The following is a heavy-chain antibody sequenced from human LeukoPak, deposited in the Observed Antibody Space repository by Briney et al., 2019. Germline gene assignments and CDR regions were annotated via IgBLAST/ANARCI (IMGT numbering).Heavy chain of an antibody. D-gene: IGHD4/OR15-4a*01. Sequence: GESLKISCKGSGYSFTSYWSAWVRQMPGKGLEWVGFIYPGDSDTRYSPSFQGQFTISADKSISTAYLQWSSLKTSDTAMYYCARQKGSMVITPFDYWGLGTLVTVSS. V-gene: IGHV5-51*01. CDR3: ARQKGSMVITPFDY. CDR1: GYSFTSYW. CDR2: IYPGDSDT. J-gene: IGHJ4*02.